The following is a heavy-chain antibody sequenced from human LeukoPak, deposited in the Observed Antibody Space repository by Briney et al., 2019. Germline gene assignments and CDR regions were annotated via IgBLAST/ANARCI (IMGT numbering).Heavy chain of an antibody. V-gene: IGHV3-53*01. Sequence: GGSLRLSCAASGFTVSTNFMSWVRQVPEKGLEWVPVIYNSGSTFYADSVKGRFTISRDNSKNTLYLQMNSLRAEDTAVYYCAKAKVQLWAGGMDVWGQGTTVTVSS. CDR3: AKAKVQLWAGGMDV. D-gene: IGHD5-18*01. J-gene: IGHJ6*02. CDR2: IYNSGST. CDR1: GFTVSTNF.